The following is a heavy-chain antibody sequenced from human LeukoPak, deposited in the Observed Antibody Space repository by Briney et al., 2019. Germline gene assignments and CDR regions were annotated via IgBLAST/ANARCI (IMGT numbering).Heavy chain of an antibody. D-gene: IGHD3-10*01. V-gene: IGHV3-23*01. Sequence: GGSLRLSCAASGFTFSSYTMSWVRQAPGKGLEWVSAISGSGGSTYYADSVKGRFTISRDNSKNTLYLQMNSLRAEDTAVYYCARGYVTMVPGSPDGMDVWGQGTTVTVSS. J-gene: IGHJ6*02. CDR1: GFTFSSYT. CDR3: ARGYVTMVPGSPDGMDV. CDR2: ISGSGGST.